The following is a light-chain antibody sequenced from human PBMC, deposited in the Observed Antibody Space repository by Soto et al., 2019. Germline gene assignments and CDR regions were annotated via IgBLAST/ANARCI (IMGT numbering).Light chain of an antibody. Sequence: DIQLTQSPSFLSPSIGESVTITCRASQGISSWLAWYQQKPEKAPKSLIYAASSLQSGVPSRFSGSGSGTEFTLTISSLQPDDFATYYCQQYDNYPRTFGQGTKVDIK. CDR1: QGISSW. CDR3: QQYDNYPRT. V-gene: IGKV1D-16*01. CDR2: AAS. J-gene: IGKJ1*01.